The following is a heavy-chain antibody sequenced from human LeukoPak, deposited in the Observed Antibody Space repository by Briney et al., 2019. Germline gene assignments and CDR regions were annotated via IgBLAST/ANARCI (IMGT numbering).Heavy chain of an antibody. CDR2: IYYSGST. D-gene: IGHD5-18*01. J-gene: IGHJ5*02. CDR3: ARVVTAMVMERNWFDP. V-gene: IGHV4-59*01. Sequence: MPSETLSLTCTVSGGSISSYYWSWIRQPPGKGLEWIGYIYYSGSTNYNPSLKSRVTISVDTSKNQFSLKLSSVTAADTAVYYCARVVTAMVMERNWFDPWGQGTLVTVSS. CDR1: GGSISSYY.